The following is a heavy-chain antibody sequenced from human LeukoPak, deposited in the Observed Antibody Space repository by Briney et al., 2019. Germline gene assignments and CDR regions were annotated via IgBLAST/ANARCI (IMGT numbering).Heavy chain of an antibody. J-gene: IGHJ4*02. CDR3: ARDATWTNYFDY. CDR2: ISYDGSNK. V-gene: IGHV3-30-3*01. D-gene: IGHD3/OR15-3a*01. Sequence: GGSLRLSCAASGFTFSNYAMNWVRQAPGKGLEWVAVISYDGSNKYYADSVKGRFTISRDNSKNTLYLQMNSLRAEDTAVYYCARDATWTNYFDYWGQGTLVTVSS. CDR1: GFTFSNYA.